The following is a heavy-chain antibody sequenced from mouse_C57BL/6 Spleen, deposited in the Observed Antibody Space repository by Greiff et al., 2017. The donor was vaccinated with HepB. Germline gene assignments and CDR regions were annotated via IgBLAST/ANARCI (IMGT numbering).Heavy chain of an antibody. CDR2: IYPGDGDT. V-gene: IGHV1-82*01. CDR3: ARLPNWYFDV. D-gene: IGHD5-5*01. J-gene: IGHJ1*03. Sequence: VQLQQSGPELVKPGASVKISCQASGYAFSSSWMNWVKQRPGKGLEWIGRIYPGDGDTNYNGKFKGKATLTADKSSSTAYMQLSSLTSEDSAVYFCARLPNWYFDVWGTGTTVTVSS. CDR1: GYAFSSSW.